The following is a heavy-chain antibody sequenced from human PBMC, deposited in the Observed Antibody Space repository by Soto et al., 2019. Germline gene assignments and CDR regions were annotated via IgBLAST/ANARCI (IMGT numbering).Heavy chain of an antibody. Sequence: SVKVSCKASGGTFSSYAISWVRQAPGQGLEWMAGIIPIFGTPNYAQKFQGRVTITADKSTSTAYMELNSLRSEDTAVYYCAGRCDGTNCLAHFDYWGQGTLVTVSS. CDR2: IIPIFGTP. CDR3: AGRCDGTNCLAHFDY. V-gene: IGHV1-69*06. J-gene: IGHJ4*02. D-gene: IGHD2-2*01. CDR1: GGTFSSYA.